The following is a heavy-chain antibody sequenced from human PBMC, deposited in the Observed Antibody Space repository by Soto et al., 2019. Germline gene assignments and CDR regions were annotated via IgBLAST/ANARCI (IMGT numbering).Heavy chain of an antibody. CDR2: IHHSGST. Sequence: QVQLQESGPGLVKPSQTLSLACSVSGASISSGGYFWSGIRQLPGKGLEWIGYIHHSGSTYYNPSLKSRVVMSMDTSKNDFSLKLNSVTAADTAVFYCARGFVETAMAFDYWGQGALVTVSS. CDR3: ARGFVETAMAFDY. V-gene: IGHV4-31*03. D-gene: IGHD5-18*01. J-gene: IGHJ4*02. CDR1: GASISSGGYF.